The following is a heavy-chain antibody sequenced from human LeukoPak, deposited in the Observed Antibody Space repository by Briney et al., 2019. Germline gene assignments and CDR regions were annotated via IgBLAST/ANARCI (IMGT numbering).Heavy chain of an antibody. J-gene: IGHJ6*02. CDR1: GFTFSSYS. CDR3: ARIHSSSWYGESGYGMDV. D-gene: IGHD6-13*01. V-gene: IGHV3-48*01. Sequence: GGSLRLSCAASGFTFSSYSMNWVRQAPGKGLEWVSCISSSSSTIYYADSVKGRFTISRDNAKNSLYLQMNSLRAEDTAVYYCARIHSSSWYGESGYGMDVWGQGTTVTVSS. CDR2: ISSSSSTI.